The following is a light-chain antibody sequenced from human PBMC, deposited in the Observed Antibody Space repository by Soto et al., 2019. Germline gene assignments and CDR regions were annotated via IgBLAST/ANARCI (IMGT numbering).Light chain of an antibody. V-gene: IGKV1-5*01. CDR1: QTISNL. CDR2: DAS. Sequence: DIQMTQSPSTLSASVGDRVTIPCRASQTISNLLAWYQQKPGKDPQVLIYDASTLNGGVPSRFSGRRCGTDFTLTISSLQPSDCETYYCQHYNNYPLAFCGGTKVDIK. CDR3: QHYNNYPLA. J-gene: IGKJ4*01.